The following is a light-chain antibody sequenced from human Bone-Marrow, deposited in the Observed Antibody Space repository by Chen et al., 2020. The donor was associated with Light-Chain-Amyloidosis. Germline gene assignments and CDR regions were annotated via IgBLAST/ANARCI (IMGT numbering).Light chain of an antibody. J-gene: IGLJ2*01. CDR3: QSADSSGTYEVI. CDR2: RDT. V-gene: IGLV3-25*03. Sequence: SYELTQPPSVSVSPGQTARINCSGEDLPTKYAYWYQQKPGQARVLVIHRDTERHAEIAEQVTGGRSGETARLTISGVQAGDEADYHGQSADSSGTYEVIFGGGTKLTVL. CDR1: DLPTKY.